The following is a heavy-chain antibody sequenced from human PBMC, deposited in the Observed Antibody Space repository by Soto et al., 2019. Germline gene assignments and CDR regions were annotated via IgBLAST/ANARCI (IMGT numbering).Heavy chain of an antibody. CDR3: ARLIAAAGTDYYYGMDV. CDR1: GGSISSSSYY. Sequence: SETLSLTCTVSGGSISSSSYYWGWIRQPPGKGLEWIGSIYYSGSTYYNPSLKSRVTISVDTSKNQFSLKLSSVTAADTAVYYCARLIAAAGTDYYYGMDVWGQGTTVT. J-gene: IGHJ6*02. CDR2: IYYSGST. D-gene: IGHD6-13*01. V-gene: IGHV4-39*01.